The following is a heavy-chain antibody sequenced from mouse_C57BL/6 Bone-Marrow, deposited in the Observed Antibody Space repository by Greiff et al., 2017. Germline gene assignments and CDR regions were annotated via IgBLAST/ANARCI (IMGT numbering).Heavy chain of an antibody. V-gene: IGHV1-55*01. CDR3: ARETAQATIFDV. J-gene: IGHJ1*03. D-gene: IGHD3-2*02. CDR1: GYTFTSYW. Sequence: QVQLQQPGAELVKPGASVKMSCKASGYTFTSYWITWVKQRPGQGLEWIGEIYPGSGSTNYNEKFNGKATLAVDTSSSTAYMQLISLTSEDSAVYYCARETAQATIFDVWGTGTTVTVSS. CDR2: IYPGSGST.